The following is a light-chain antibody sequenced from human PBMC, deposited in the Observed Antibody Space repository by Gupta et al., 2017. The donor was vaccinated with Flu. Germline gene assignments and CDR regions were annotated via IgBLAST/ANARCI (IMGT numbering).Light chain of an antibody. V-gene: IGLV2-14*03. CDR3: SSYTSGSTIVVV. CDR1: ASDFGGDKS. CDR2: DVS. J-gene: IGLJ2*01. Sequence: MSCTGTASDFGGDKSVSLYQHRPGTAPKLMIYDVSNRHSGWANRVSGSKSGNTATLTISGLQSEDEADYYCSSYTSGSTIVVVFGGGTKLTVL.